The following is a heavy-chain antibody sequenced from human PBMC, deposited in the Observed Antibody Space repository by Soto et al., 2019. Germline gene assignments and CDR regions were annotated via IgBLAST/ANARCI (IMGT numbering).Heavy chain of an antibody. J-gene: IGHJ4*02. D-gene: IGHD5-18*01. V-gene: IGHV3-33*01. CDR2: IWYDGSNK. Sequence: QVQLVESGGGVVQPGMSLRLSWAASGFTFSSYGMHWVRQAPGKGLEWVALIWYDGSNKYYADSVKGRFTIARDNSQGTLYLQMNSLRVEDTAVYYSASDIEGYGDDWGQGTLVTGPS. CDR3: ASDIEGYGDD. CDR1: GFTFSSYG.